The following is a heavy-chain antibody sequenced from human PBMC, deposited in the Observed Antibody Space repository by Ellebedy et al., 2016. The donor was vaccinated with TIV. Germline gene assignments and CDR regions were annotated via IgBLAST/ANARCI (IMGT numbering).Heavy chain of an antibody. J-gene: IGHJ4*02. CDR2: IRSGGST. CDR3: ARNRVGATPDFDY. Sequence: PGGSLRLSCAASGFVVTSNFMSWVRQAPGKGLEWVSVIRSGGSTYYADSVEGRFTISRDISKNTLSLQTNSLRAEDTAVYYCARNRVGATPDFDYWGQGTLVTVSS. CDR1: GFVVTSNF. V-gene: IGHV3-66*01. D-gene: IGHD1-26*01.